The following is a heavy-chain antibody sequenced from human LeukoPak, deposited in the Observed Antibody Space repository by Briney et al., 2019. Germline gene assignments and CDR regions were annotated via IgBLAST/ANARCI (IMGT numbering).Heavy chain of an antibody. J-gene: IGHJ6*02. CDR1: GGSFSGYY. V-gene: IGHV4-34*01. CDR3: ARDNRYFDPSIYYYNGMDV. D-gene: IGHD3-9*01. Sequence: SETLSLTCAVYGGSFSGYYWSWIRQPPGKGLEWIGEINHSGSTNYNPSLKSRVTISVGTSKNQFSLKLSSVTAADTAVYYCARDNRYFDPSIYYYNGMDVWGQGTTVTVSS. CDR2: INHSGST.